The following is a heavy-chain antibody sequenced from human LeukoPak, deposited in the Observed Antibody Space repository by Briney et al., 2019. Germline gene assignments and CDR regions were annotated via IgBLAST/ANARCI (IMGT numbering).Heavy chain of an antibody. Sequence: ASVKVSCKASGYTFTGYYMHWVRQAPGQGLEWMGWINPNSGGTNYAQKFQGRVTMTRDTSISTAYMELSRPRSDDTAVYYCARAVPQLLYYFDYWGQGTLVTVSS. J-gene: IGHJ4*02. CDR2: INPNSGGT. CDR1: GYTFTGYY. V-gene: IGHV1-2*02. CDR3: ARAVPQLLYYFDY. D-gene: IGHD2-2*01.